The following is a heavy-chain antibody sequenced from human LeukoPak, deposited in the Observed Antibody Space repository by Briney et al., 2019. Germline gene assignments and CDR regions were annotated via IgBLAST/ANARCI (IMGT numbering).Heavy chain of an antibody. CDR1: GGSISSYY. J-gene: IGHJ4*02. CDR3: ARHGTAGGRLVN. V-gene: IGHV4-4*07. CDR2: IYTSGST. Sequence: PSETLSLTCTVSGGSISSYYWSWIRQPAGKGLEWIGRIYTSGSTNYNPSLKSRVTMSVDTSKSQFALNLRSVTAADTAVYYCARHGTAGGRLVNWGQGTLVSVSS. D-gene: IGHD6-13*01.